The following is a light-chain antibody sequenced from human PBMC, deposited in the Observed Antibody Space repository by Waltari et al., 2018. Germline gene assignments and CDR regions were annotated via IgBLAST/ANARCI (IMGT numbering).Light chain of an antibody. CDR1: QSVSSSY. CDR2: GAS. J-gene: IGKJ3*01. Sequence: EIVLTQSPGTLSLSPGERATLSCRASQSVSSSYLAWYQQKPGQAPRPLIYGASSRATGIPDRFSGSGSGTDFTLTISRLEPEDFAVYYCQQYGRTFGPGTKVDIK. V-gene: IGKV3-20*01. CDR3: QQYGRT.